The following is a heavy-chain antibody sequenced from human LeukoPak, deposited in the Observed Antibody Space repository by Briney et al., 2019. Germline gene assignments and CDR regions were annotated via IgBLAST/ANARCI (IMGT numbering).Heavy chain of an antibody. J-gene: IGHJ4*02. Sequence: SETLSLTCAVYGGSFSGYYWSWIRQPPGKGLEWIGEINHSGSTNYNPSLKSRVTLSVDTSKNQFSLKLSSMTAADTAVYYCARSIAAAIDYWGQGTLVTVSS. V-gene: IGHV4-34*01. CDR1: GGSFSGYY. CDR2: INHSGST. CDR3: ARSIAAAIDY. D-gene: IGHD6-13*01.